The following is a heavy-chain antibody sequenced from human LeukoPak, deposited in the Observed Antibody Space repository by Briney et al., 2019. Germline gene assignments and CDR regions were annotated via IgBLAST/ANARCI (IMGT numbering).Heavy chain of an antibody. CDR1: NDSISSGAYY. J-gene: IGHJ3*02. CDR2: IHESGYT. Sequence: SETLSLTCTVSNDSISSGAYYWSWIRQPPGKGLEWIGYIHESGYTDYNPSLKSRVVISLDRSKTQFSLKLSSVTAADTAVYYCARAGTIFGAVDIWGQGTMVTVSS. CDR3: ARAGTIFGAVDI. D-gene: IGHD3-3*01. V-gene: IGHV4-30-2*01.